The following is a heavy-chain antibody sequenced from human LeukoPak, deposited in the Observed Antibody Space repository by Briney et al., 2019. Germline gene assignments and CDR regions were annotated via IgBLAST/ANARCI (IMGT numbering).Heavy chain of an antibody. CDR2: INHSGST. V-gene: IGHV4-34*01. J-gene: IGHJ4*02. D-gene: IGHD3-22*01. Sequence: SETLSLTCAVYGGSFSGYYWSWIRQPPGKGLEWIWEINHSGSTNYNPSLKSRVTISVDTSKNQFSLKLSSVTAADTAVYYCARGKGNYYDSSGLDYWGQGTLVTVSS. CDR3: ARGKGNYYDSSGLDY. CDR1: GGSFSGYY.